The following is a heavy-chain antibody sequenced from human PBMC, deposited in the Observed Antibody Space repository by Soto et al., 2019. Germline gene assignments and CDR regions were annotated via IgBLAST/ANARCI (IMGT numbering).Heavy chain of an antibody. CDR2: AYPHAATT. CDR1: GYIFTSYY. V-gene: IGHV1-46*03. Sequence: QAQLVQSGAEARAPGASVKISCKASGYIFTSYYIHWVRQAPGQGLEYLGVAYPHAATTFVAQKFHGRITVTMDTSTSTVDMELTSLTPEDTAVYYCSSARERAYWFDPWGQGTRVTVSS. D-gene: IGHD6-25*01. CDR3: SSARERAYWFDP. J-gene: IGHJ5*02.